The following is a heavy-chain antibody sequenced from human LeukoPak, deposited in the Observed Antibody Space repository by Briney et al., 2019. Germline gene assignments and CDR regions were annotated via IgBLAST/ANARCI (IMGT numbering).Heavy chain of an antibody. D-gene: IGHD5-12*01. CDR3: ASFSGYEYYYYGMDV. V-gene: IGHV3-7*03. Sequence: PGGSLRLSCAASGFTFSSYWMSWVRQAPGKGLEWVANINQGGSEKYYVDSVKGRFTISRDNAKNSLYLQLNSLSAEDTAVYYCASFSGYEYYYYGMDVWGKGTTVTVSS. J-gene: IGHJ6*04. CDR2: INQGGSEK. CDR1: GFTFSSYW.